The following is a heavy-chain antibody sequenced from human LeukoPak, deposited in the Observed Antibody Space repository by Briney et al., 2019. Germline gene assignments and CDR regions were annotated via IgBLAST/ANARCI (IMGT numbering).Heavy chain of an antibody. CDR1: VFTFSSYA. CDR3: ARDRNDYGVDYYYGMDV. CDR2: ISYDGSNK. V-gene: IGHV3-30*04. Sequence: GGPLRLSCAASVFTFSSYATHWARQAPAKGLEWGAVISYDGSNKYYADSVKGRFTISRDNSKNTLYLQMNSLRAEDTAVYYCARDRNDYGVDYYYGMDVWGQGTTVTVSS. D-gene: IGHD4-17*01. J-gene: IGHJ6*02.